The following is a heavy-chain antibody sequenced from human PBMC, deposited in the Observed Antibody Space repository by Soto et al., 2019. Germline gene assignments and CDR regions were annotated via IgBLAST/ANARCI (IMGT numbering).Heavy chain of an antibody. J-gene: IGHJ5*02. CDR3: ARGRSFSGRNWFDP. V-gene: IGHV4-34*01. D-gene: IGHD3-16*01. CDR2: INHSGST. Sequence: QVQLQQWGAGLLKPSETLSLTCAVYGGSFSGYYWSWIRQPPGKGLEWIGEINHSGSTNYNPSLKMRVTISVDTSKNQFSLKLSSVTAADTAVYYCARGRSFSGRNWFDPWGQGTLVTVSS. CDR1: GGSFSGYY.